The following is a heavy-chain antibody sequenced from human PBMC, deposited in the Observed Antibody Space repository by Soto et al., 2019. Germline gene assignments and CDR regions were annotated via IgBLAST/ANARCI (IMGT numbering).Heavy chain of an antibody. V-gene: IGHV4-34*01. J-gene: IGHJ4*02. D-gene: IGHD2-8*02. CDR1: GGSFSGYD. CDR2: INHSGST. CDR3: ARDKITGPFDY. Sequence: PSETLSLTCAVYGGSFSGYDWTWIRQPPGTGLEWIGEINHSGSTNYNPSLKSRVTISVDTSKNQFSLKLTSVTAADTAVYYCARDKITGPFDYWGQGTLVTVSS.